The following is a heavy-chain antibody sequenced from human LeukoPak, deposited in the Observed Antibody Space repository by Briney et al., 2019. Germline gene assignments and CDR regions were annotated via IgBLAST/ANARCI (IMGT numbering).Heavy chain of an antibody. CDR1: GFTFDDYA. CDR2: ISWDGGST. J-gene: IGHJ4*02. CDR3: ARDRPTLISMGDRFGY. D-gene: IGHD3-10*01. Sequence: PGGSLRLSCAASGFTFDDYAMHWVRQAPGKGLEWVSLISWDGGSTYYADSVKGRFTISRDNSKNSLYLQMNSLRVEDTAVYYCARDRPTLISMGDRFGYWGQGTLVTVSS. V-gene: IGHV3-43D*03.